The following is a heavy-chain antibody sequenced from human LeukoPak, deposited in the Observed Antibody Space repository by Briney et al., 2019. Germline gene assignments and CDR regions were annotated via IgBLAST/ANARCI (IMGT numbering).Heavy chain of an antibody. CDR1: GFTFSNYA. V-gene: IGHV3-30*14. CDR2: ISYDGSNK. D-gene: IGHD6-19*01. Sequence: PSGGSLRLSCAASGFTFSNYAMHWVRQAPGKGLEWVAVISYDGSNKYYADSVKGRFTISRDNSKNTLYLQMNSLRPEDTAVYFCARASRWLAFDNWGQGTLVTVSS. CDR3: ARASRWLAFDN. J-gene: IGHJ4*02.